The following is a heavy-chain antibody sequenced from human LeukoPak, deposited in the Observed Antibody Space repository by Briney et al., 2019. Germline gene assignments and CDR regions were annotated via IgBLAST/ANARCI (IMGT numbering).Heavy chain of an antibody. CDR1: GGSFSGYY. Sequence: SETLSLTCAVYGGSFSGYYWSWIRQPPGKGLEWIGEINHSGSTNHNPSLKGRVTISVDTSKNQFSLKLSSVTAADTAVYYCARGSPTNWFDPWGQGTLVTVSS. CDR3: ARGSPTNWFDP. V-gene: IGHV4-34*01. CDR2: INHSGST. J-gene: IGHJ5*02.